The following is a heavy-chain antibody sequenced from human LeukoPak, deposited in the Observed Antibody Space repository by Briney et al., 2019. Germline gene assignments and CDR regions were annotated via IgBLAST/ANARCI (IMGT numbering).Heavy chain of an antibody. D-gene: IGHD1-7*01. V-gene: IGHV3-23*01. J-gene: IGHJ4*02. CDR1: GFTFSDYA. CDR2: TGDDT. Sequence: PGGPLRFSCAASGFTFSDYAMTGVRRGPGKGLEWVSSTGDDTFFADSVKARFTISRDDSKDTLFLQMNSLRAEDSAVYYCAKDAIPRNSLWDYFDYWGQGTLVTVSS. CDR3: AKDAIPRNSLWDYFDY.